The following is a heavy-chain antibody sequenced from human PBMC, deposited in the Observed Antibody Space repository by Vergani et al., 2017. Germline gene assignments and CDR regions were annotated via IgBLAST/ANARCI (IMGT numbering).Heavy chain of an antibody. Sequence: EVQLVESGGGLVQPGGSLRLSCAASGFTFSSYWMSWVRQAPGKGLEWVANIKQDGSEKYYVDSVKGRFTISRDNAKNSLYLQMDSLRPEDTAHYYCAKGQQLVFFSVDVWGIGTSVTVTA. CDR1: GFTFSSYW. V-gene: IGHV3-7*03. CDR3: AKGQQLVFFSVDV. CDR2: IKQDGSEK. J-gene: IGHJ6*04. D-gene: IGHD6-13*01.